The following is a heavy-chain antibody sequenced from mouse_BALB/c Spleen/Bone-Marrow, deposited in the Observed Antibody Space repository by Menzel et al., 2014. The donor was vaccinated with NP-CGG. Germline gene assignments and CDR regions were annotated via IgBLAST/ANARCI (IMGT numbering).Heavy chain of an antibody. CDR3: VRETKVVADFDY. V-gene: IGHV3-1*02. J-gene: IGHJ2*01. CDR1: GYSITSGYG. D-gene: IGHD1-1*01. Sequence: VQLKESGPDLVKPSQSLSLTCTVTGYSITSGYGWHWIRQFPGNKPEWMGYIHYSGNTDYNPSLKSRISITRDTSKNQFFLQLNSVTTEDTATYYCVRETKVVADFDYWGQGTTLTVSS. CDR2: IHYSGNT.